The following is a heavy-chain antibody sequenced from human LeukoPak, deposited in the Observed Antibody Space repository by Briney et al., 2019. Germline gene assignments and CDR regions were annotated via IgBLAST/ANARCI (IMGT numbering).Heavy chain of an antibody. J-gene: IGHJ4*02. CDR3: ARAPLLLL. CDR2: ISYDGSNK. V-gene: IGHV3-30*07. Sequence: GGSLRLSCAASGFTFSSYAMHWVRQAPGKGLEWVAVISYDGSNKYYADSVKGRFTISRDNSKNTLYLQMNSLRAEDTAVYYCARAPLLLLWGQGTLVTVSS. CDR1: GFTFSSYA.